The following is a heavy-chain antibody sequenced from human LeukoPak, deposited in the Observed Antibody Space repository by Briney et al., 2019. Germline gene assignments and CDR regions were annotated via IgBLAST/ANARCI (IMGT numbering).Heavy chain of an antibody. V-gene: IGHV3-74*01. CDR1: GFTFSSYW. CDR2: INSDASST. CDR3: AKVGVGATIRGDFDY. Sequence: GGSLRLSCAASGFTFSSYWMHWVRQVPGKGLVWVSRINSDASSTNYADSVKGRFTISRDNAKNTLYLQMNSLRAEDTAVYYCAKVGVGATIRGDFDYWGQGTLVTVSS. J-gene: IGHJ4*02. D-gene: IGHD1-26*01.